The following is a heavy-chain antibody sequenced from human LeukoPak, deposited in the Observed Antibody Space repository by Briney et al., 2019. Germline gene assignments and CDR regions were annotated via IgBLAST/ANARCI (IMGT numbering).Heavy chain of an antibody. CDR1: GGSISSYY. Sequence: SETLSLTCTVSGGSISSYYWSWIRQPPGKGLEWIGYIYYSGSTNYNPSLKSRVTISVDTSKNQFSLKLSSVTAADTAVYYCARDVGSDYDFWSGPKNADAFDIWGQGTMVTVSS. V-gene: IGHV4-59*01. J-gene: IGHJ3*02. D-gene: IGHD3-3*01. CDR2: IYYSGST. CDR3: ARDVGSDYDFWSGPKNADAFDI.